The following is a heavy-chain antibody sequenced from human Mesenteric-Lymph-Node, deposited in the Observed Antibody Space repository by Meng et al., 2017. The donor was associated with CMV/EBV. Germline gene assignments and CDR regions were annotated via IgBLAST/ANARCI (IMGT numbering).Heavy chain of an antibody. V-gene: IGHV3-7*01. CDR3: ARVHASRDDFWSYYYYGMDV. CDR2: IKQDESEK. CDR1: GFTFDDYA. J-gene: IGHJ6*02. Sequence: ETLSLTCAASGFTFDDYAMHWVRQAPGKGLEWVANIKQDESEKYYVDSVKSRFTVSRDNAKNSLYLQMNSLRAEDTAIYYCARVHASRDDFWSYYYYGMDVWGQGTTVTVSS. D-gene: IGHD3-3*01.